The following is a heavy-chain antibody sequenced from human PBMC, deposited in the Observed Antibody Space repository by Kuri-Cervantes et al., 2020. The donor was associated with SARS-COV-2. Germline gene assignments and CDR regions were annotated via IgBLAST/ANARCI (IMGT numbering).Heavy chain of an antibody. CDR1: GGSISSSSYY. V-gene: IGHV4-39*01. CDR3: ARHGSSWAYYFDY. CDR2: ISYIGRT. J-gene: IGHJ4*02. D-gene: IGHD6-13*01. Sequence: SETLSLTCTVSGGSISSSSYYWGWIRQPPGKGLEWIGYISYIGRTFYHPSLKSRVTISSDTSKNQFSLKLTSVTAADTAVYYCARHGSSWAYYFDYWGQGTLVTVSS.